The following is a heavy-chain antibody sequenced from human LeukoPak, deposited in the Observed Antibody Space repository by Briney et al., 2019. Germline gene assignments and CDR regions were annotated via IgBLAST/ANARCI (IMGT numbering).Heavy chain of an antibody. CDR2: INHSGST. J-gene: IGHJ4*02. V-gene: IGHV4-34*01. CDR3: ARGRSSGWVY. D-gene: IGHD6-19*01. Sequence: PSETLSLTCAVYGGSFSGYYWSWIRQPPGKGLEWIGEINHSGSTNYNPSLKSRVTISVDTSKNQFPLKLSSVTAADTAVYYCARGRSSGWVYWGQGTLVTVSS. CDR1: GGSFSGYY.